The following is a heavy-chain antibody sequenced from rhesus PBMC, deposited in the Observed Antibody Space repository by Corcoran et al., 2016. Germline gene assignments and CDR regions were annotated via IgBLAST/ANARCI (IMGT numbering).Heavy chain of an antibody. CDR2: IYGSSAST. CDR3: ARDPSHGSLDV. J-gene: IGHJ5-2*02. V-gene: IGHV4-127*01. CDR1: GYSISSGYG. Sequence: QVQLQESGPGLVKPSETLSITCAVSGYSISSGYGLGWIRQPPGKGLEWIGHIYGSSASTYYTPALRSGVTGSKATAKNQFALKLSSVTPADTAVYYCARDPSHGSLDVWGRGVLVTVSS.